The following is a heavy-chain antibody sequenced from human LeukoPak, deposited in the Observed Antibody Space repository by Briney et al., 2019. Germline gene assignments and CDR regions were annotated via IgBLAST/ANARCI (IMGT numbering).Heavy chain of an antibody. J-gene: IGHJ4*02. D-gene: IGHD1-26*01. CDR1: GFTFSSYS. CDR3: ARGPGSQTNY. Sequence: GGSLRLSCAASGFTFSSYSMNWVRQAPGKGLEWVSSISSSSSYIYYADSVKGRFTISRDNAKNSLCLQMNSLRAEDTAVYYCARGPGSQTNYWGQGTLVTVSS. V-gene: IGHV3-21*01. CDR2: ISSSSSYI.